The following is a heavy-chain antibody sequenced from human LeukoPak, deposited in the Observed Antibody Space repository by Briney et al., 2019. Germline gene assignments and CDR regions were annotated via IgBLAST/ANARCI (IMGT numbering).Heavy chain of an antibody. CDR1: GYTFTSYG. J-gene: IGHJ3*02. D-gene: IGHD1-26*01. V-gene: IGHV1-18*01. CDR2: ISAYNGNT. CDR3: ARDGRNSGSHDAFDI. Sequence: PVASVKVSCKASGYTFTSYGISWVRQAPGQGLEWMGWISAYNGNTNYAQKLQGRVTMTTDTSTSTAYMELRSLRSDDTAVYYCARDGRNSGSHDAFDIWGQGTMVTVSS.